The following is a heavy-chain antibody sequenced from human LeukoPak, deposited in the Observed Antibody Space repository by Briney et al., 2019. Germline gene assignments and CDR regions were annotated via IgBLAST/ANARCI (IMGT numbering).Heavy chain of an antibody. Sequence: ASVKVSCKVSGYTFTDYYMHWLRQVPGQGLEWMGWINPDSGDTNCAQKFQGRVTMTRDTSINTAYMEVSSLRSDDTAVYYCARDIGDYYGSGSYWLLWGQGTLVTVAS. V-gene: IGHV1-2*02. CDR1: GYTFTDYY. CDR3: ARDIGDYYGSGSYWLL. CDR2: INPDSGDT. D-gene: IGHD3-10*01. J-gene: IGHJ4*02.